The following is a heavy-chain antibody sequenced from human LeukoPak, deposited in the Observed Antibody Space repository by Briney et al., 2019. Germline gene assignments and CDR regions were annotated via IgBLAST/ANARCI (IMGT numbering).Heavy chain of an antibody. CDR1: GFTFSSYA. CDR3: ARERRGSHNWFDP. CDR2: ISYDGSNK. V-gene: IGHV3-30*04. Sequence: PGRSLRLSCAASGFTFSSYAMHWVRQAPGKGLEWVAVISYDGSNKYYVDSVKGRFTISRDNSKNTLYLQMNSLRAEDTAVYYCARERRGSHNWFDPWGQGTLVTVSS. J-gene: IGHJ5*02. D-gene: IGHD3-16*01.